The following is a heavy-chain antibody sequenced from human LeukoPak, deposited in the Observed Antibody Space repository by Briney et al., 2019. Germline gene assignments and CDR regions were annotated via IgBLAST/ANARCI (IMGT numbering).Heavy chain of an antibody. V-gene: IGHV1-18*01. J-gene: IGHJ6*02. CDR1: GYTFTSYG. CDR2: ISAYNGNT. D-gene: IGHD3-3*01. Sequence: ASVKVSCKASGYTFTSYGISWVRQAPGQGLEWMGWISAYNGNTNYAQKLQGRVTMTTDTSTSTAYMELRSLRSDDTAVYYCARENLDTTFGVVIIRGMDVWGPGTTVTVSS. CDR3: ARENLDTTFGVVIIRGMDV.